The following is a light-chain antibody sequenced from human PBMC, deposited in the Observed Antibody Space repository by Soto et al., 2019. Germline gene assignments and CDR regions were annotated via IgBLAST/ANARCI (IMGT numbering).Light chain of an antibody. J-gene: IGKJ1*01. CDR2: ASS. V-gene: IGKV1-9*01. Sequence: IQLTQSPSSLSASVGDRVTVTCRASQGIGTYLVWYQQKSGKAPTVLIYASSTLQTGVPSRFSGSGSGTDFSITISSLHPEDVATYYCQQVDSYPRTFGQGTKV. CDR3: QQVDSYPRT. CDR1: QGIGTY.